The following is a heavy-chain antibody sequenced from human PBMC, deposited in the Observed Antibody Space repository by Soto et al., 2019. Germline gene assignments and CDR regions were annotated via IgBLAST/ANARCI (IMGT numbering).Heavy chain of an antibody. CDR2: IYYSGST. V-gene: IGHV4-59*01. CDR3: ARGGIAVAGYYFDY. J-gene: IGHJ4*02. D-gene: IGHD6-19*01. CDR1: GGSISSYY. Sequence: SETLSLTCTVSGGSISSYYWSWIRQPPGKGLEWIGYIYYSGSTNDNPSLKSRVTISVDTSKNQFSLKLSSVTAADTAVYYCARGGIAVAGYYFDYWGQGTLVTVSS.